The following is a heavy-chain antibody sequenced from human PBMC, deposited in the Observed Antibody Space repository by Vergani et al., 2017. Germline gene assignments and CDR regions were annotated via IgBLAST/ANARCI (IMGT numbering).Heavy chain of an antibody. CDR2: IIPIFGTA. J-gene: IGHJ5*02. CDR3: ARVGASSGWYENWFDP. D-gene: IGHD6-19*01. CDR1: GRTFSSYA. Sequence: QVQLVQSGAEVKKPGSSVKVSCKASGRTFSSYAISWVRQAPGQGLEWMGGIIPIFGTANYAQKFQGRVTITADESTSTAYMELSSLRSEDTAVYYCARVGASSGWYENWFDPWGQGTLVTVSS. V-gene: IGHV1-69*12.